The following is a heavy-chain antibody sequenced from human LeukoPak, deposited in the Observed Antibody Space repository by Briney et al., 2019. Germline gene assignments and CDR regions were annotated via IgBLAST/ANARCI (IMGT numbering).Heavy chain of an antibody. Sequence: SETLSLTCTVSAYSISSGYYWGWIRQPPGKGLEWIGSIYHSGSTYSNPSLKSRVTISVDTSKNQFSLKLSSVTAADTAVYYCARVYYDSRGYYYDYFDYWGQGTLVTVSS. V-gene: IGHV4-38-2*02. CDR3: ARVYYDSRGYYYDYFDY. CDR1: AYSISSGYY. D-gene: IGHD3-22*01. J-gene: IGHJ4*02. CDR2: IYHSGST.